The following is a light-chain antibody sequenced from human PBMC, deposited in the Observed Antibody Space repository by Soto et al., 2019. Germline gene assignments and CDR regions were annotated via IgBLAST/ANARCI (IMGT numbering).Light chain of an antibody. J-gene: IGKJ2*01. V-gene: IGKV1-5*03. CDR3: QQYNIYPYT. CDR2: LAS. CDR1: QRINIW. Sequence: DIQMTQSPSTLSASVGDRVTITCRASQRINIWLAWYQQKPGKAPKLLIYLASSLESGVPSRFSATGSGTEFSLPIDSLQPDDFAVYYCQQYNIYPYTFGQGTKLEIK.